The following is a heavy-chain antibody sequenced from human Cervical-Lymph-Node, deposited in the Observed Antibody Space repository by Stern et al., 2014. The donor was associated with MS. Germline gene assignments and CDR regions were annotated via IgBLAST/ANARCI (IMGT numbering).Heavy chain of an antibody. J-gene: IGHJ5*02. Sequence: VQLEESGGGVVQPGRPLRLSCAASGFTFGSCAMHWVRQAPGQGLEWVAGITYDVGNKYYADSVKGRFTVSRDSSQNTLHLQMSSLRAEDTAVYYCAKDRQYLTYVFDHWGQGSLVTVSS. CDR1: GFTFGSCA. D-gene: IGHD2/OR15-2a*01. CDR2: ITYDVGNK. CDR3: AKDRQYLTYVFDH. V-gene: IGHV3-30*18.